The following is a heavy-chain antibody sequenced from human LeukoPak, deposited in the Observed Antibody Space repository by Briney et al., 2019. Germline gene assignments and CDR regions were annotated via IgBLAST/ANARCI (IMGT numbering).Heavy chain of an antibody. J-gene: IGHJ4*02. V-gene: IGHV4-39*07. Sequence: SETLSLTCTVSGGSISSSSYYWGWIRQPPGKGLEWIGSIYYSGTTYYNPSLKSRLTISVDTSKNQFSLKLSSVTAADTAVYYCTRELHDYVWGSYRYLDYWGQGTLVTVSS. D-gene: IGHD3-16*02. CDR3: TRELHDYVWGSYRYLDY. CDR1: GGSISSSSYY. CDR2: IYYSGTT.